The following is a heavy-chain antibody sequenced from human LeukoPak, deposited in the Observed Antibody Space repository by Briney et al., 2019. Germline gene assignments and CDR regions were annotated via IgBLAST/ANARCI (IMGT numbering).Heavy chain of an antibody. V-gene: IGHV4-30-2*01. CDR3: ARGVYYDILTGYYPAPYFDY. Sequence: PSQTLSLTCTVSGGSISSGGYYRSWIRQPPGKGLEWIGYIYHSGSTYYNPSLKSRVTISVDRSKNQFSLKLSSVTAADTAVYYCARGVYYDILTGYYPAPYFDYWGQGTLVTVSS. CDR2: IYHSGST. D-gene: IGHD3-9*01. J-gene: IGHJ4*02. CDR1: GGSISSGGYY.